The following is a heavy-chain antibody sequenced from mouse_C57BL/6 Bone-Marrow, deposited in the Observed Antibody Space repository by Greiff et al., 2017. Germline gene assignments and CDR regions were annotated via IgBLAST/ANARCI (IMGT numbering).Heavy chain of an antibody. V-gene: IGHV5-6*01. CDR1: GFTFSSYG. CDR3: ARRGYPWFAY. D-gene: IGHD3-1*01. J-gene: IGHJ3*01. CDR2: ISSGGSYT. Sequence: DVHLVESGGDLVKPGGSLKLSCAASGFTFSSYGMSWVRQTPDKRLEWVATISSGGSYTYYPDSVKGRFTISRDNAKNTLYLQMSSLKSEDTAMYYGARRGYPWFAYWGQGTLVTVSA.